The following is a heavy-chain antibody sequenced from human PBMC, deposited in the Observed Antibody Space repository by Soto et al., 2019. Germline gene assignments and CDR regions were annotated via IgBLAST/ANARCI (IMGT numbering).Heavy chain of an antibody. CDR2: MDPNSGNK. Sequence: ASVKVSCKASGYTFTRYDINWVRQATGQGREWMGWMDPNSGNKGYAQKFQGRGTMTRNTSISTAYMELSSLRSEDTAVYYCARLHISNYDYWSGYRGGYYFDYWGQGTLVTVPS. J-gene: IGHJ4*02. CDR3: ARLHISNYDYWSGYRGGYYFDY. CDR1: GYTFTRYD. D-gene: IGHD3-3*01. V-gene: IGHV1-8*01.